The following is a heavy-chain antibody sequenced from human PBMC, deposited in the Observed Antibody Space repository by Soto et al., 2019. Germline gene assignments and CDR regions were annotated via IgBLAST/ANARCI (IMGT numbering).Heavy chain of an antibody. V-gene: IGHV1-18*04. CDR2: ISAYNGNT. D-gene: IGHD6-13*01. J-gene: IGHJ6*02. CDR3: ARVRIAAAGSYGMDV. Sequence: WASVKVSCKASGYTFTSYGISWVRQAPGQGLEWMGWISAYNGNTNYAQKLQGRVTMTTDTSTSTAYMELRSLRSDDTAVYYCARVRIAAAGSYGMDVWGQGTTVTVSS. CDR1: GYTFTSYG.